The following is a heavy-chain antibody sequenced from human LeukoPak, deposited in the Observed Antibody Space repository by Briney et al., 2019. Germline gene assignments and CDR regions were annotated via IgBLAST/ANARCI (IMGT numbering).Heavy chain of an antibody. CDR2: ISGSGGST. Sequence: GGSLRLSCAASGFTFSSYAMSWVRQAPGKGLEWVSAISGSGGSTYYADSVKGRFTISRDNSKNTLYLQMNSLRAEDTAGYYCASGAVAGTSFFWGQGTLVTVSS. D-gene: IGHD6-19*01. J-gene: IGHJ4*02. CDR3: ASGAVAGTSFF. V-gene: IGHV3-23*01. CDR1: GFTFSSYA.